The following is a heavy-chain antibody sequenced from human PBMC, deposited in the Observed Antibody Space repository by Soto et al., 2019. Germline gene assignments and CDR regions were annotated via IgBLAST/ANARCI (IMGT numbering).Heavy chain of an antibody. D-gene: IGHD2-2*01. CDR1: GFTFTTYW. CDR3: TRSRYCASSDCYMDV. J-gene: IGHJ6*03. V-gene: IGHV3-7*01. CDR2: INQEGSET. Sequence: EVQLVESGGGLVQPRGSLRLSCAASGFTFTTYWMSWVRQAPGKGLEWMANINQEGSETYSVDSVKGRFTISRDNAEKSVYLQMNSLGAEDTAVYYCTRSRYCASSDCYMDVWGTGTTVTVSS.